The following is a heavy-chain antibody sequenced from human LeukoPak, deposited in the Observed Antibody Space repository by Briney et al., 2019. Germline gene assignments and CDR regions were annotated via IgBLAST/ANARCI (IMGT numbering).Heavy chain of an antibody. CDR2: INHSGST. D-gene: IGHD6-13*01. CDR1: GESFSGYY. V-gene: IGHV4-34*01. J-gene: IGHJ6*03. Sequence: PSETLSLTCAVYGESFSGYYWSWIRQPPGKGLEWIGEINHSGSTNYNPSLKSRVTISVDTSKNQFSLKLSSVTASDTAVYYCARGAQQLSWYYYYYMDVWGKGTTVTVSS. CDR3: ARGAQQLSWYYYYYMDV.